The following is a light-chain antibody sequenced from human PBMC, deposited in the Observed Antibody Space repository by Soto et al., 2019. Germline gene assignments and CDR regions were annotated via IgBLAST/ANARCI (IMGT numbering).Light chain of an antibody. Sequence: QSVLTQPASVSGSPGRSITISCIETTSDFGTKKFFSWYQQQPGKAPKLIIYEGTKRPSGVSSRFSGSKSGNTASLTVSGLQSDDEADYFCCLYTSFFSFFGGGTKVTVL. CDR3: CLYTSFFSF. CDR2: EGT. CDR1: TSDFGTKKF. V-gene: IGLV2-23*01. J-gene: IGLJ2*01.